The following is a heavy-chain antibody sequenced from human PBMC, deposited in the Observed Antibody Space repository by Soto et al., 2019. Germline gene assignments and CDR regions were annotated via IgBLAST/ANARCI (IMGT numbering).Heavy chain of an antibody. CDR1: GFPFTTYG. D-gene: IGHD3-10*01. V-gene: IGHV3-30*03. CDR2: ISYDGSNK. CDR3: VGGQYYFDY. J-gene: IGHJ4*02. Sequence: ESGGGVVQPGRSLRLSCAASGFPFTTYGMHWVREGPGKGLEWVAVISYDGSNKYYADSVKGRFTISRDNCKNTLYLQMNSLRPEDTALYYCVGGQYYFDYRGQGTLVTVSS.